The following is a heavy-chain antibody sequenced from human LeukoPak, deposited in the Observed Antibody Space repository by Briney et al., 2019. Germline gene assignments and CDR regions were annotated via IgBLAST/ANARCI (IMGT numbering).Heavy chain of an antibody. CDR3: ARPNVDYYNWFDP. Sequence: GASVKVSCKASGCTFTGYSIHWLRQAPGQGPEWMGWINPNSGDTNYAQKFQDRITLTRDTSISTAYLNLINLRSDDTAIYYCARPNVDYYNWFDPWGQGTLVTVSS. V-gene: IGHV1-2*02. D-gene: IGHD4-11*01. CDR1: GCTFTGYS. CDR2: INPNSGDT. J-gene: IGHJ5*02.